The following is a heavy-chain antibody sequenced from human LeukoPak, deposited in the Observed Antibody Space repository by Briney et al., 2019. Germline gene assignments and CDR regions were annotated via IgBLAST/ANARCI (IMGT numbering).Heavy chain of an antibody. V-gene: IGHV4-59*01. Sequence: PSETLSLTCTVSGGSISSYYWSWIRQPPGKGLEWIGYIYYSGSTNYNPSLKSRVTISVDTSKNQFSLKLSSVTAADTAVYYCARVSSAMVTQFDYWGQGTLVPSPQ. CDR2: IYYSGST. CDR3: ARVSSAMVTQFDY. D-gene: IGHD5-18*01. J-gene: IGHJ4*02. CDR1: GGSISSYY.